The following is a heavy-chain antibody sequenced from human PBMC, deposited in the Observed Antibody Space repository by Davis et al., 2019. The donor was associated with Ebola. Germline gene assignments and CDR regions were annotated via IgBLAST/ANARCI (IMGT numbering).Heavy chain of an antibody. CDR3: ASLRRTITGMDDAFDI. CDR2: IFTGDSDT. D-gene: IGHD2-8*02. CDR1: GNSFNSHW. Sequence: KVSCKDSGNSFNSHWIGWVRQLPGKGLEWMGVIFTGDSDTRYSPSFRGQVTISADNSIKTAFLQWSSLKASDTAMYYCASLRRTITGMDDAFDIWGQGTMVTVSS. V-gene: IGHV5-51*01. J-gene: IGHJ3*02.